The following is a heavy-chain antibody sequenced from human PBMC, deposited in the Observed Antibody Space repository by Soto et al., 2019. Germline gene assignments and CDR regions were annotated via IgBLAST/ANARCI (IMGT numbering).Heavy chain of an antibody. CDR3: ARYTKDYGDSLWYFDL. CDR2: IYYSGST. V-gene: IGHV4-39*07. J-gene: IGHJ2*01. CDR1: GGSISSSSYY. D-gene: IGHD4-17*01. Sequence: SETLSLTCTVSGGSISSSSYYWGWIRQPPGKGLEWIGSIYYSGSTYYNPSLKSRVTISVDTSKNQFSLKLSSVTAADTAVYYCARYTKDYGDSLWYFDLWGRGTLVTVSS.